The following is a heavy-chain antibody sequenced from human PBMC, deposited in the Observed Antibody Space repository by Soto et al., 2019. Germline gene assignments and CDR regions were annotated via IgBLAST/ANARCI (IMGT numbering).Heavy chain of an antibody. J-gene: IGHJ4*02. CDR3: ARVEAPYSSSSAIEY. CDR2: IYYSRNT. Sequence: SETLSLTCTVSGGSVSSGGSYWGWIRQKPGKGREWIGYIYYSRNTYYNPSLKSRVTISDDTSKTQFSLKLSSVTAADTAVYYCARVEAPYSSSSAIEYWGQGTLATVS. V-gene: IGHV4-31*03. D-gene: IGHD6-6*01. CDR1: GGSVSSGGSY.